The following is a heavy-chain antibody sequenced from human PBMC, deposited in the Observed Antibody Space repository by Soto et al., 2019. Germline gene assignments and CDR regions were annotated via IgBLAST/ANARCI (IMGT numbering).Heavy chain of an antibody. J-gene: IGHJ4*02. CDR1: GFTFSRYA. Sequence: GGSLRLSCSAFGFTFSRYAMHWVRQAPGKGLEYVSAISSNGGSTYYADSVKGRFTISRDNSKNTLYLQMSSLRAEDTAVYYCVKSGFGYSSGWYEDYWGQGTLVTVSS. V-gene: IGHV3-64D*08. CDR2: ISSNGGST. CDR3: VKSGFGYSSGWYEDY. D-gene: IGHD6-19*01.